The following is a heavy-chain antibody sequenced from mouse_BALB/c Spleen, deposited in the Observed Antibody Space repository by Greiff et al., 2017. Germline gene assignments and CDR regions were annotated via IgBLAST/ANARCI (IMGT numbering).Heavy chain of an antibody. CDR1: GYTFTDYY. Sequence: VQVVESGPELVKPGASVKISCKASGYTFTDYYINWVKQKPGQGLEWIGWIYPGSGNTKYNEKFKGKATLTVDTSSSTAYMQLSSLTSEDTAVYFCARRYQAWLAYWGQGTLVTVSA. D-gene: IGHD2-12*01. V-gene: IGHV1-84*02. CDR3: ARRYQAWLAY. CDR2: IYPGSGNT. J-gene: IGHJ3*01.